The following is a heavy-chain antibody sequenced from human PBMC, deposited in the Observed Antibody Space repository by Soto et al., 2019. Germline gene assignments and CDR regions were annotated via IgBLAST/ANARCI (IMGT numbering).Heavy chain of an antibody. CDR1: GFTFSSYA. V-gene: IGHV3-30-3*01. CDR3: ARAERPWGFGYCSGGSCYSHYFDY. Sequence: QVQLVESGGGVVQPGRSLRLSCAASGFTFSSYAMHWVRQAPGKGLEWVAVISYDGSNKYYADSVKGRFTISRDNSKNTLYLQMNSLRAEDTAVYYCARAERPWGFGYCSGGSCYSHYFDYWGQGTLVTVSS. D-gene: IGHD2-15*01. J-gene: IGHJ4*02. CDR2: ISYDGSNK.